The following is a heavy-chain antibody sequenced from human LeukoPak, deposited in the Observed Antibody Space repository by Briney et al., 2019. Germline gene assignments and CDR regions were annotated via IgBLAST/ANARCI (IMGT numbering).Heavy chain of an antibody. CDR1: GYTFTSYG. V-gene: IGHV1-18*01. Sequence: ASVKVSCKASGYTFTSYGISWVRQAPGQGLEWMGWISAYNGNTNYAQKLQGRVTMTTDTSTSTAYMELRSLRSDDTAVYYCARDVTDKPTDSSGYYYDWGQGTLVTVSS. CDR3: ARDVTDKPTDSSGYYYD. CDR2: ISAYNGNT. D-gene: IGHD3-22*01. J-gene: IGHJ4*02.